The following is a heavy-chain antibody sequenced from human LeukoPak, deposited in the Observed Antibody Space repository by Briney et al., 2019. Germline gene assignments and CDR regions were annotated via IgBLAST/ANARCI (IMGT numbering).Heavy chain of an antibody. D-gene: IGHD4-23*01. V-gene: IGHV3-15*01. CDR2: LKSKTASGTT. Sequence: PGGCLRLACAASGLTFSNAWMGWGRQAPGKGMEWGGRLKSKTASGTTDYAAPVKGSFTIPRDDSKNTLYLQMHSLKTEDTAVYYCTVPHDYGGIAYCGQGTLVTVSS. CDR1: GLTFSNAW. CDR3: TVPHDYGGIAY. J-gene: IGHJ4*02.